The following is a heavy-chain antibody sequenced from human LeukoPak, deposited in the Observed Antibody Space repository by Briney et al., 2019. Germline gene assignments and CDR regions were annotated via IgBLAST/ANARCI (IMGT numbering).Heavy chain of an antibody. J-gene: IGHJ4*02. D-gene: IGHD3-9*01. V-gene: IGHV3-23*01. CDR1: GFTFSSYS. Sequence: GGSLRLSCAVSGFTFSSYSMNWVRQAPGNGLEWVSAILGSGGSTYYADSVKGRFTVSRDNSKSTLYLQMNSLRAEDTALYYCAKWGDYDVLTGYYVPDYWGQGTLVTVSS. CDR2: ILGSGGST. CDR3: AKWGDYDVLTGYYVPDY.